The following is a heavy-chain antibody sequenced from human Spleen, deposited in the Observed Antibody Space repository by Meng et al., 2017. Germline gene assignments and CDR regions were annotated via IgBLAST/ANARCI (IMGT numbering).Heavy chain of an antibody. CDR2: IYYSGST. Sequence: SETLSLTCAVSGYSITGSYNWGWIRQPPGKGLEWIGYIYYSGSTNYNPSLKSRVTISVDTSKNQFSLKLSSVTAADTAVYYCARDRRDGYIDDAFDIWGQGTMVTVSS. J-gene: IGHJ3*02. CDR1: GYSITGSYN. V-gene: IGHV4-59*12. CDR3: ARDRRDGYIDDAFDI. D-gene: IGHD5-24*01.